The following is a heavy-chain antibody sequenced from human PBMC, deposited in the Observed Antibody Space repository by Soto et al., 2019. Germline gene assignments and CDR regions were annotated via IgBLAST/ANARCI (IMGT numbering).Heavy chain of an antibody. Sequence: VQLQESGPGLVKPSGTLSLTCTVSGGSISTTNWWRWVRQSPGKGLEWIGEILHIGSTNYNPSLKSRVTIPIDTSTHQLYLRLSSVTAADTSVSYGESGFESDGLYNGGHPWGQGTLVSVSS. CDR2: ILHIGST. CDR1: GGSISTTNW. CDR3: ESGFESDGLYNGGHP. J-gene: IGHJ5*02. V-gene: IGHV4-4*02. D-gene: IGHD2-8*01.